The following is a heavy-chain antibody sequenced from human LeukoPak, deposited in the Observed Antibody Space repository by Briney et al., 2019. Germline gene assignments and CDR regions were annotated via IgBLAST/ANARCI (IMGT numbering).Heavy chain of an antibody. Sequence: GGSLRLSCAASGFTFSTYSMNWVRQAPGKGLEWVSYISRSSTTIYYVDSVKGRFAISRDNAKNSLYLQINSLRAEDTAVYYCARCGSHYNEASDIWGQGTRVTVSS. CDR3: ARCGSHYNEASDI. CDR2: ISRSSTTI. CDR1: GFTFSTYS. J-gene: IGHJ3*02. V-gene: IGHV3-48*01. D-gene: IGHD1-26*01.